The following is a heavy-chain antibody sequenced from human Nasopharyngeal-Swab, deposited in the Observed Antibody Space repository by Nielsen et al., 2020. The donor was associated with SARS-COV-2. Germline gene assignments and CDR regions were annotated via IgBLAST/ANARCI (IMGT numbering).Heavy chain of an antibody. CDR3: ARTAIEGGYYRGDAFDI. CDR1: GYRLISYW. V-gene: IGHV5-51*01. Sequence: GESLKIPWKGSGYRLISYWIGWVRQMPGKGLEWMGIIYPGDSDTRYSPSFQGQVTISADKSINTAYLQWSSLKASDTAMYYCARTAIEGGYYRGDAFDIWGQGTMVTVSS. J-gene: IGHJ3*02. D-gene: IGHD3-22*01. CDR2: IYPGDSDT.